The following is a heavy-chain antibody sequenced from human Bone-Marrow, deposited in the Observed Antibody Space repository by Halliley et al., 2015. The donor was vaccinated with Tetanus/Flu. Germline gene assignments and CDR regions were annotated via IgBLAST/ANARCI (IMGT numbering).Heavy chain of an antibody. J-gene: IGHJ4*02. CDR3: AIQLSTSGGFDC. Sequence: TLSLTCTVSGGSITSDSFYWSWIRQDPRKGLEWIGYIFHSGSAYYNPSLRSRLTISVDTSKNQFSLRLTSVTTADAAIYYCAIQLSTSGGFDCWGQGTLVPVSS. V-gene: IGHV4-31*03. CDR1: GGSITSDSFY. D-gene: IGHD3-10*01. CDR2: IFHSGSA.